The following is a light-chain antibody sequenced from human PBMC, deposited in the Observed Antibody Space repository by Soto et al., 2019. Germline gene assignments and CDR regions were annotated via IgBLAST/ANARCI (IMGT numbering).Light chain of an antibody. CDR1: PSISSW. CDR3: QQYNSWPLT. J-gene: IGKJ4*01. V-gene: IGKV1-5*03. Sequence: DIVMTQSPSTLSTSVGDRVTITCRASPSISSWLACYQQKPGKAPKLLIYKASSLESGVPSRFSGSGSGTEFTLTISSLQPDDFATYYCQQYNSWPLTFGGGTKVDIK. CDR2: KAS.